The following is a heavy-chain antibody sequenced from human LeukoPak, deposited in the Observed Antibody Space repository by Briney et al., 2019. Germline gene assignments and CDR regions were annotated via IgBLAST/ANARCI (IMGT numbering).Heavy chain of an antibody. D-gene: IGHD4-17*01. CDR1: GFTVSSNY. V-gene: IGHV3-53*01. CDR3: ARDADYGDYGLLDY. J-gene: IGHJ4*02. Sequence: GSLRLSCAASGFTVSSNYMSWVRQAPGKGLEWVSVIYSGGSTYYADSVKGRFTISRDNSKNTLYLQMNSLRAEDTAVYYCARDADYGDYGLLDYWGQGTLVTVSS. CDR2: IYSGGST.